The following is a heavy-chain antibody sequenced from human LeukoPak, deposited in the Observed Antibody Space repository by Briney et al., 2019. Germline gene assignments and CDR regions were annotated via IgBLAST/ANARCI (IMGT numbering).Heavy chain of an antibody. CDR3: ARLPLGSDYYYYSYMDV. Sequence: GASVKVSCKASGYTFSSYGISWVRQAPGQGLQWVGWISTYNGNTIYAQKLQGRVTMTTDTSTSTAYMELRSLRSDDTAVYYCARLPLGSDYYYYSYMDVWGKGTTVTVSS. J-gene: IGHJ6*03. CDR1: GYTFSSYG. V-gene: IGHV1-18*01. CDR2: ISTYNGNT.